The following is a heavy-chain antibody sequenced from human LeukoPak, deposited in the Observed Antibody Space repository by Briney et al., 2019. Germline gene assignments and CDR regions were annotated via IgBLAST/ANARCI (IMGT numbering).Heavy chain of an antibody. CDR3: ARGDYGGNSRPFDY. Sequence: PSETLSLTCTVSGGSVSSGSYYWSWIRQPPGKGLEWIGEINHSGSTNYNPSLKSRVTISVDTSKNQFSLKLSSVTAADTAVYYCARGDYGGNSRPFDYWGQGTLVTVSS. CDR2: INHSGST. V-gene: IGHV4-61*01. CDR1: GGSVSSGSYY. J-gene: IGHJ4*02. D-gene: IGHD4-23*01.